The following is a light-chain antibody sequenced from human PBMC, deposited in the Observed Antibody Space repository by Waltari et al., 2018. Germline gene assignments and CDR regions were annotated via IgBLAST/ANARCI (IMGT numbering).Light chain of an antibody. CDR3: QQYYITPPVT. CDR1: PSLFYSSHNKNS. J-gene: IGKJ3*01. Sequence: IVMTQSPDSLAVSLGERATLNCKSSPSLFYSSHNKNSLAWYQQKPGQPPKLLIYWASTREAGVPERFSGSWSGTEFTLTISSLQAEDVAVYYCQQYYITPPVTFGPGTKVDIK. V-gene: IGKV4-1*01. CDR2: WAS.